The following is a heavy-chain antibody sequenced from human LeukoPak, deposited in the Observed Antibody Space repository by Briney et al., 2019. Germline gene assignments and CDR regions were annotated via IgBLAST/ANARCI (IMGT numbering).Heavy chain of an antibody. CDR3: AKPLDYYGSGTNYAFDM. Sequence: GGSLRLSCAASGITFSGYAMSWVRQAPGKGLEWVSGISRSGDSTFYADSVKGRFTISRDNSKNTLYLQLNRLRAEDTAIYYCAKPLDYYGSGTNYAFDMWGQGTMVTVSS. J-gene: IGHJ3*02. D-gene: IGHD3-10*01. CDR1: GITFSGYA. CDR2: ISRSGDST. V-gene: IGHV3-23*01.